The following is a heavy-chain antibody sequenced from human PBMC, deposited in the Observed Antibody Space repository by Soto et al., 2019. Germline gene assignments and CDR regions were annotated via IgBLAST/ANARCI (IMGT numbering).Heavy chain of an antibody. D-gene: IGHD1-26*01. Sequence: PSETLSLTCNVSGGPLTTYFWSWIRQPPGKGLELIGYIYHSGGTTYNPSLKSPVTIFLDTSKNQFSLKLRSVTASDTAVYYCARDTTSGSYWDYWGQGTQVT. V-gene: IGHV4-59*01. J-gene: IGHJ4*02. CDR2: IYHSGGT. CDR1: GGPLTTYF. CDR3: ARDTTSGSYWDY.